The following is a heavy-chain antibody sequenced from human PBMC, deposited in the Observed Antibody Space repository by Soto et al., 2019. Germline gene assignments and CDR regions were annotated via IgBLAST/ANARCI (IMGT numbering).Heavy chain of an antibody. CDR2: ISYDGNDK. Sequence: QVALVESGGGVAQPGESLTLSCAASGFTFSNHGMHWVRQAPGKGLEWVAVISYDGNDKYYSDSVKGRFTISRDKSRNTLHLQMNSLRAEDTALYFCARDRSIYSSGWYSSAFDICGQGTLVAVSS. D-gene: IGHD6-19*01. CDR1: GFTFSNHG. CDR3: ARDRSIYSSGWYSSAFDI. J-gene: IGHJ3*02. V-gene: IGHV3-30*03.